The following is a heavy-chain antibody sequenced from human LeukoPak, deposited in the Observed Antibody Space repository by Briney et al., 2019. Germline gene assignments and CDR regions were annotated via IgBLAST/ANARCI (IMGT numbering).Heavy chain of an antibody. D-gene: IGHD3-10*01. J-gene: IGHJ5*02. CDR1: GYTFTGYY. CDR2: INPNSGGT. V-gene: IGHV1-2*02. CDR3: ARASPYYYGSGPGP. Sequence: GASVKVSCKASGYTFTGYYMHWVRQAPGQGLEWMGWINPNSGGTNYAQKFQGRVTMTRDTSISTAYMELSRLRSDDTAVYYCARASPYYYGSGPGPWGQGTLVTVSS.